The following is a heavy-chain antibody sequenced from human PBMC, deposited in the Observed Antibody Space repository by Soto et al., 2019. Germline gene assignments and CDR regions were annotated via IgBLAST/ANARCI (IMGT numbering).Heavy chain of an antibody. J-gene: IGHJ4*02. V-gene: IGHV3-33*03. Sequence: QAQLVESGGGVVQPGTSLRLSCAASGFTISTHGMHWVRQAPGKGLEWLANIWYDGSNKFYAESVKGRFSISTDNSKNTLYLQMSSLRADDTAVYYCAAATTLNFHFPYWGQGTQVTVSS. CDR3: AAATTLNFHFPY. D-gene: IGHD1-1*01. CDR1: GFTISTHG. CDR2: IWYDGSNK.